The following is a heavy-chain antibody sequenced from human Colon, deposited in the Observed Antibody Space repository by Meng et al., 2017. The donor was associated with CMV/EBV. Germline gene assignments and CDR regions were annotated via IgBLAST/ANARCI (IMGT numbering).Heavy chain of an antibody. J-gene: IGHJ4*02. Sequence: GESLKISCAASGFTFNNYVMSWVRQAPGKGLEWVASIVSSSTYIFYADSVKGRFTISRDNGKNLLYLQMNDLRAEDTGVYYCARDTISGVVAFDYWGQGTLVTVSS. D-gene: IGHD3-3*01. CDR1: GFTFNNYV. V-gene: IGHV3-21*06. CDR2: IVSSSTYI. CDR3: ARDTISGVVAFDY.